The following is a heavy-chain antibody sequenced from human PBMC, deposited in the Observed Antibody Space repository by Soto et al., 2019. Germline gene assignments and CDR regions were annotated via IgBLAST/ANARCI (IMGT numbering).Heavy chain of an antibody. CDR2: IDPSDSYT. D-gene: IGHD1-20*01. CDR1: GYSFTSYW. V-gene: IGHV5-10-1*01. Sequence: GESLKISCKGSGYSFTSYWISWVRQMPGKGLEWMGRIDPSDSYTNYSPSFQGHVTISADKSISTAYLQWSSLKASDTAMYYCARHDGLNWNDGGYFDYWGQGTLVTVSS. J-gene: IGHJ4*02. CDR3: ARHDGLNWNDGGYFDY.